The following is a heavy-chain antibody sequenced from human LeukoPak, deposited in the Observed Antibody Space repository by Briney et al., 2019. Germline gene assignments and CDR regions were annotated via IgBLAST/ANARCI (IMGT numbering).Heavy chain of an antibody. CDR2: FDPEDGET. CDR3: ATDRYGSGSLSIHFDY. D-gene: IGHD3-10*01. Sequence: GASVKVSCKVSGYTLTELSMHWVRQAPGKGLEWMGGFDPEDGETIYAQKFQGRVTMTEDTSTDTAYMELSSLRSEDTAVYYCATDRYGSGSLSIHFDYWSQGTLVTVSS. CDR1: GYTLTELS. J-gene: IGHJ4*02. V-gene: IGHV1-24*01.